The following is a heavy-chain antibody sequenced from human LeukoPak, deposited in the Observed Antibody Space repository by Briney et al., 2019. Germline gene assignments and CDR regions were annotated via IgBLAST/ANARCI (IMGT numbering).Heavy chain of an antibody. CDR1: GYTFTGYY. V-gene: IGHV1-2*02. J-gene: IGHJ4*02. Sequence: GASVKVSCKASGYTFTGYYMHWVRQAPGQGLEWRGWINPNSGGTNYAQKFQGRVTMTRDTSISTAYMELSRLRSDDTAVYYCAREDPYYDFWSGSPAFDYWGQGTLVTVSS. CDR2: INPNSGGT. D-gene: IGHD3-3*01. CDR3: AREDPYYDFWSGSPAFDY.